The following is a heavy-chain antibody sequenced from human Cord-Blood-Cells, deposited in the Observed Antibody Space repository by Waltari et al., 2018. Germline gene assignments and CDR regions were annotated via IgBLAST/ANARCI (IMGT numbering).Heavy chain of an antibody. J-gene: IGHJ2*01. D-gene: IGHD6-19*01. V-gene: IGHV5-51*01. CDR2: IYPGDYDT. CDR1: GSSFTSYW. Sequence: EVQLVQSGAEVKKPVESLKISCKGSGSSFTSYWIGWLRQIPGKGLEWMGIIYPGDYDTRYSPSFQGQVTISADKSISTAYLQWSSLKASDTAMYYCARCGSGWTSNWYFDLWGRGTLVTVSS. CDR3: ARCGSGWTSNWYFDL.